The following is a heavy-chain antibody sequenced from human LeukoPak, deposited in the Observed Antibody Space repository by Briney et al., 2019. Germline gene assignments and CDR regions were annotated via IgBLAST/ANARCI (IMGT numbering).Heavy chain of an antibody. Sequence: SGGSLRLSCAASGFTFDDYAMHWVRQAPGKGLEWVSAISGSGGSTYYADSVKGRFTISRDNSKNTLYLQMNSLRAEDTAVYYCAKAATVTTGYFDYWGQGTLVTVSS. CDR3: AKAATVTTGYFDY. D-gene: IGHD4-17*01. V-gene: IGHV3-23*01. CDR1: GFTFDDYA. J-gene: IGHJ4*02. CDR2: ISGSGGST.